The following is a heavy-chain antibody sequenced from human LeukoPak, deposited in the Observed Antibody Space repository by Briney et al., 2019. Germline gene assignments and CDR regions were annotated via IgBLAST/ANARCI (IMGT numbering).Heavy chain of an antibody. V-gene: IGHV1-24*01. CDR1: GYTLTELS. CDR2: LDPEDGEM. J-gene: IGHJ4*02. Sequence: ASVKVSCKVSGYTLTELSLHWVRQAPGKGLEWMGGLDPEDGEMIYSQEFQGRVTMTEDTSTDIAYKEMSSLRSEDTAVYYCATGRTKWDLLNYWGQGTLVTVSS. CDR3: ATGRTKWDLLNY. D-gene: IGHD1-26*01.